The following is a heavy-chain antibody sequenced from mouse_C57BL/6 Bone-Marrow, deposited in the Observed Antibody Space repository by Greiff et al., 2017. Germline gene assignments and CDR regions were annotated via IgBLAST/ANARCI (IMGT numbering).Heavy chain of an antibody. V-gene: IGHV5-4*01. CDR3: ARDGWWYFDV. Sequence: EVQLVESGGGLVKPGGSLKLSCAASGFTFSSYAMSWVRQTPEKRLEWVATISDGGSYTYYPDNVKGRFTISRDNAKNNLYLQMSHLKSEDTAMYYCARDGWWYFDVWGTGTTVTVSS. CDR2: ISDGGSYT. J-gene: IGHJ1*03. D-gene: IGHD2-3*01. CDR1: GFTFSSYA.